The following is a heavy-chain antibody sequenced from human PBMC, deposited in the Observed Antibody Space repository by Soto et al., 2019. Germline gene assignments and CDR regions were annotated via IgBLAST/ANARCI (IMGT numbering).Heavy chain of an antibody. CDR1: GGSFSGYY. Sequence: SETLSLTCAVCGGSFSGYYWSWIRQPPGKGLEWIGELNHSGSTNYNPSLKSRVTISVDTSKNQFALKLSSVTAADTAVYYCARGPRYFDWLSYQTNYYYYGMDVWGQGTTVTAS. CDR3: ARGPRYFDWLSYQTNYYYYGMDV. D-gene: IGHD3-9*01. J-gene: IGHJ6*02. V-gene: IGHV4-34*01. CDR2: LNHSGST.